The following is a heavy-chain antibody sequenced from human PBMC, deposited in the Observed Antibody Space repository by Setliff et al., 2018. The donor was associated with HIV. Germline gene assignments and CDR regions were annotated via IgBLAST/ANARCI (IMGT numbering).Heavy chain of an antibody. CDR1: GGSINSTSYY. CDR2: IYHTGST. Sequence: SETLSLTCTVSGGSINSTSYYWGWIRQPPGNGLEWIGSIYHTGSTYYNPSLNSRVTISVDASKNQFSLKLSSVTAADTAVYYCASLPPLYDSSGYYLDYWGQGTLVTVSS. V-gene: IGHV4-39*01. D-gene: IGHD3-22*01. CDR3: ASLPPLYDSSGYYLDY. J-gene: IGHJ4*02.